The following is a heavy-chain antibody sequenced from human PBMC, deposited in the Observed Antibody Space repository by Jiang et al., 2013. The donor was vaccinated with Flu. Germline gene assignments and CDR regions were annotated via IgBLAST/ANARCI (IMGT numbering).Heavy chain of an antibody. CDR2: IYYSGST. D-gene: IGHD6-19*01. J-gene: IGHJ5*02. CDR3: ARGDGSGWTGNWFDP. Sequence: TLSLTCTVSGGSISSYYWSWIRQPPGKGLEWIGYIYYSGSTNYNPSLKSRVTISVDTSKNQFSLKLSSVTAADTAVYYCARGDGSGWTGNWFDPWGQGTLVTVSS. V-gene: IGHV4-59*08. CDR1: GGSISSYY.